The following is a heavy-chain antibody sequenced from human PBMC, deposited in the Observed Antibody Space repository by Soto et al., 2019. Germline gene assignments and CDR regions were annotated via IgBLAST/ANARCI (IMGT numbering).Heavy chain of an antibody. CDR2: ISYDGSNK. CDR3: ARDKRDLRFLEWSYYFDY. CDR1: GFTFSSSA. Sequence: GGSMTLSCAASGFTFSSSAMHWVRQAPGKGLEWVAVISYDGSNKYYADSVKGRFTISRDDSKNTLYLQMNSLRAEDTAVYYCARDKRDLRFLEWSYYFDYWGQGTLVTVSS. D-gene: IGHD3-3*01. J-gene: IGHJ4*02. V-gene: IGHV3-30-3*01.